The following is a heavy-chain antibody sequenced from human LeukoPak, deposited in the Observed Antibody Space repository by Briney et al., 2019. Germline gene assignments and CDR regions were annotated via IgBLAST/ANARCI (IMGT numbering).Heavy chain of an antibody. CDR1: GFTFSSYS. CDR2: ISSSSSYI. CDR3: ARDANSVAAAGNAFDI. D-gene: IGHD6-13*01. J-gene: IGHJ3*02. V-gene: IGHV3-21*01. Sequence: PGGSLRLSCAASGFTFSSYSMNWVRQAPGKGLEWVSSISSSSSYIYYADSVKGRFPISRDNAKNSLYLQMNSLRAEDTAVYYCARDANSVAAAGNAFDIWGQGTMVTVSS.